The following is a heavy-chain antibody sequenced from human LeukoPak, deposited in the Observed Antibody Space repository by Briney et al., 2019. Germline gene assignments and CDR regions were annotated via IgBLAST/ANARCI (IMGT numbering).Heavy chain of an antibody. V-gene: IGHV4-59*08. Sequence: SETLPLTCTVSGGSINTYYWSWIRQPPGKGLEFIGYIYSSGTTDYNPSLKSRVVISIDTSGSQFSLKMTSVTAADTAVYYCARRGTPYYYYYMDVWGKGTTVTVSS. CDR2: IYSSGTT. J-gene: IGHJ6*03. CDR1: GGSINTYY. CDR3: ARRGTPYYYYYMDV. D-gene: IGHD3-16*01.